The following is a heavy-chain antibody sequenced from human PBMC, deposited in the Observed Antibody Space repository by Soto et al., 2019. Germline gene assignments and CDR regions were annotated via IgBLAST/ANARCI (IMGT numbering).Heavy chain of an antibody. Sequence: ASVEVSCKASGGTFSSYAISWVRQAPGQGLEWMGGIIPIFGTANYAQKFQGRVTITADESTSTAYMELSSLRSEDTAVYYRALYSLSSYGMDVWGQGTTVTVSS. V-gene: IGHV1-69*13. CDR1: GGTFSSYA. CDR2: IIPIFGTA. D-gene: IGHD3-16*01. CDR3: ALYSLSSYGMDV. J-gene: IGHJ6*02.